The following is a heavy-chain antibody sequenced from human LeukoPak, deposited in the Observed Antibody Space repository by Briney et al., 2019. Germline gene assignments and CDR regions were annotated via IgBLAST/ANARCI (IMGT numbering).Heavy chain of an antibody. J-gene: IGHJ4*02. Sequence: GGSLRLSCGASGVTFSGSAMHWVRQASGKGLEWLGRIRSKADSYTTAYAASVKGRFIVSRDDSKNTAYLQMNSLKTEDTAVYYCRAAADLNDYWGQGTLVTVSS. CDR1: GVTFSGSA. D-gene: IGHD6-13*01. V-gene: IGHV3-73*01. CDR3: RAAADLNDY. CDR2: IRSKADSYTT.